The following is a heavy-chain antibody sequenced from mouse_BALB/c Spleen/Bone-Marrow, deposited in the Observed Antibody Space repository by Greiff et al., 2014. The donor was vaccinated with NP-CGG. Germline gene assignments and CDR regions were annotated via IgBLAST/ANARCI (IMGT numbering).Heavy chain of an antibody. V-gene: IGHV1-69*02. CDR2: IFPSETYT. D-gene: IGHD4-1*01. CDR3: TRDNWDY. Sequence: VQVVESGAELVRTGASVKLSCKASGYTFTSYWINWVKQRPGQGLEWIGNIFPSETYTNYNQKFKDKATLTVDKSSSTAYMQLSSPTSEDSAVYYCTRDNWDYWGQGTTLTVSS. J-gene: IGHJ2*01. CDR1: GYTFTSYW.